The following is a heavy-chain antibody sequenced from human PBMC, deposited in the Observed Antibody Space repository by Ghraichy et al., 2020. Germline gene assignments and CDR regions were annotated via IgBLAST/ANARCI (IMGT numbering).Heavy chain of an antibody. CDR3: ANRLYSVGWYYDQ. V-gene: IGHV3-23*01. CDR2: IGVYNGGT. D-gene: IGHD6-19*01. J-gene: IGHJ4*02. CDR1: GVTFSSHS. Sequence: GGSLRLSCAASGVTFSSHSMSWVRQAPGKRLEWVTGIGVYNGGTYYADSVKGRFTISRDNSKNTLYLQMNSLRVEDTAVYYCANRLYSVGWYYDQWGQGTLVTVSS.